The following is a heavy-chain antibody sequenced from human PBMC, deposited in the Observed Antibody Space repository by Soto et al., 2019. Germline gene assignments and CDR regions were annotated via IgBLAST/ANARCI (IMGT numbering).Heavy chain of an antibody. D-gene: IGHD3-10*01. CDR2: ISGSGVST. CDR1: GFTFSSYA. V-gene: IGHV3-23*01. Sequence: EVHLLESGGGLVQPGGSLRLSCAASGFTFSSYALGWVRQAPGRGLECVSAISGSGVSTFYADSVKGRFTISRDTSKNTQYLQMNTLTAEDTAVYYCAKDHRIWGRLVEYMDVWGQGTTVTVSS. CDR3: AKDHRIWGRLVEYMDV. J-gene: IGHJ6*02.